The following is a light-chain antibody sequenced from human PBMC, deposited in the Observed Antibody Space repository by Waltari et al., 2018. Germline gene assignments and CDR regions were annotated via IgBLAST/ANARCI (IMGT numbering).Light chain of an antibody. CDR1: QSISSY. CDR2: AAS. CDR3: QQSYSTPPYT. J-gene: IGKJ2*01. Sequence: DIQMTQSPSSLSASVGDRVTINCRASQSISSYLNWYQQKPGKAPKLLIYAASSLQSGVPSRFSDSGSGTDFTLTISSLQPEDFATYYCQQSYSTPPYTFGQGTKLEIK. V-gene: IGKV1-39*01.